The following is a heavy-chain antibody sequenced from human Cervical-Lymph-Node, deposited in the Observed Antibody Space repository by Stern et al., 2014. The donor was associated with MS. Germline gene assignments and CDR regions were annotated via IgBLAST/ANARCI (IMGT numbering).Heavy chain of an antibody. D-gene: IGHD6-25*01. CDR3: AREFRSGGYYYGLDV. J-gene: IGHJ6*02. Sequence: QVQLVESGGGVVQPGRSLRVSCAASGFTLSGYDMHWVRQAPGKGLEWLAGIWYDENNKYYGDSVNGRFIITRDNSNNTLNLQMNSLRAEDTAVYYCAREFRSGGYYYGLDVWGQGTTVTVSS. V-gene: IGHV3-33*01. CDR2: IWYDENNK. CDR1: GFTLSGYD.